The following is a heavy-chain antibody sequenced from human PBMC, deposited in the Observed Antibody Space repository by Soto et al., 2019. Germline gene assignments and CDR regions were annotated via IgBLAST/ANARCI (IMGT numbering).Heavy chain of an antibody. D-gene: IGHD2-15*01. CDR1: GFTFSHAW. J-gene: IGHJ5*02. CDR2: IKSKTDGETK. CDR3: CVVKRRDQYSTSGYWFDP. Sequence: LRLSCAASGFTFSHAWMSWVRQAPGKGLEWVGRIKSKTDGETKDYGAPVRGRFTISRDDSKDMLYLQMNSLRIEDTAVYYCCVVKRRDQYSTSGYWFDPWGPGTLVTVSS. V-gene: IGHV3-15*01.